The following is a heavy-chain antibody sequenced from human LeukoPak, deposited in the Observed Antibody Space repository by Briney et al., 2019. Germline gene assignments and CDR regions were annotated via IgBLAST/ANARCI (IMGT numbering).Heavy chain of an antibody. Sequence: GASVKVSCKASGYSFTGHYIHWVRQAPGQGLEWMGRINPNSGGTNYAQKFQGRVTMTRDTSITTAYMELGRLRYDDTAVYYCTRDSGLGDYWGQGTLVTVSS. J-gene: IGHJ4*02. CDR2: INPNSGGT. CDR1: GYSFTGHY. V-gene: IGHV1-2*06. CDR3: TRDSGLGDY. D-gene: IGHD3-16*01.